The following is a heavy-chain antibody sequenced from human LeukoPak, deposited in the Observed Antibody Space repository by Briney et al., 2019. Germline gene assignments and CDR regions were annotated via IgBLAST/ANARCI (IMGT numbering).Heavy chain of an antibody. CDR1: GFTFRKYW. CDR2: TKQDGNEK. V-gene: IGHV3-7*01. CDR3: AKDRYCSGGSCSGNAFDI. J-gene: IGHJ3*02. Sequence: GGSLRLSCVASGFTFRKYWLHWVRQAPGKGLEWVANTKQDGNEKYYLDSVGGRFTISRDNAKNSLYLQMNSLRAEDTAVYYCAKDRYCSGGSCSGNAFDIWGQGTMVTVSS. D-gene: IGHD2-15*01.